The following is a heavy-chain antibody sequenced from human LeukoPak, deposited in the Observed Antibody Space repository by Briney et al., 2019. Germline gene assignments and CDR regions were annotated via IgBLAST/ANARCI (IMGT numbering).Heavy chain of an antibody. CDR1: GGSISSYY. CDR3: ARPGVGSGRYGAFDI. V-gene: IGHV4-59*08. Sequence: PSETLSLTCTVSGGSISSYYWSWIRQPPGKGLEWIGYIYYSGSTNYNPSLMSRVTISVDTSKNQLSLKLSSVTAADTAVYYCARPGVGSGRYGAFDIWGQGTMVTVSS. CDR2: IYYSGST. D-gene: IGHD5-18*01. J-gene: IGHJ3*02.